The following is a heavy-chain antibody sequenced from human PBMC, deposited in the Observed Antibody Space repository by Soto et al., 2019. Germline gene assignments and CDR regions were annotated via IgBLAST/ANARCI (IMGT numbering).Heavy chain of an antibody. V-gene: IGHV1-18*01. CDR2: ISAYNGNT. Sequence: ASVKVSGKASGYTFTRYGISWVRQAPGQGLEWMGWISAYNGNTNYAQNLHVRVIMTTDTSTSTAYMELRSLRSDDTAVYYCAASLGCSSTSRHNPKDPLNPLPPKPSYDNYVMDGLRQETTVTVSS. D-gene: IGHD2-2*02. J-gene: IGHJ6*02. CDR3: AASLGCSSTSRHNPKDPLNPLPPKPSYDNYVMDG. CDR1: GYTFTRYG.